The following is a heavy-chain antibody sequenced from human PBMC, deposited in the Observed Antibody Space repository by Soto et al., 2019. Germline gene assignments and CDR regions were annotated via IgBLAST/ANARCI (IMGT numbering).Heavy chain of an antibody. Sequence: QLQLQESGPGLVRPSETLSLTCTVSGGSIDTNLYYWSWIRQPPGRGLEWIGTIYYSGTTDYNPSLHSRVTLSVDTSENQFSLTMSPVTAADTAVYLCASPRALYDYGDYTDYYYFDYWGQGTLVTVSS. CDR1: GGSIDTNLYY. CDR2: IYYSGTT. J-gene: IGHJ4*02. D-gene: IGHD4-17*01. CDR3: ASPRALYDYGDYTDYYYFDY. V-gene: IGHV4-39*01.